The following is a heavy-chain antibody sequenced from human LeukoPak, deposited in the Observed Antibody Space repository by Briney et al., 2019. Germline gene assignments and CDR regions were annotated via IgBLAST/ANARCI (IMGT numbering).Heavy chain of an antibody. CDR1: GFTFDDYG. CDR3: AREYYDSSGYYPVPYYYYMDV. Sequence: RPGGSLRLSCAASGFTFDDYGMSWVRHAPGKGLEWVSGINWNGGSTGYADSVKGRFTISRDNAKNSLYLQMNSLRAEDTAVYYCAREYYDSSGYYPVPYYYYMDVWGKGTTVTVSS. V-gene: IGHV3-20*04. D-gene: IGHD3-22*01. J-gene: IGHJ6*03. CDR2: INWNGGST.